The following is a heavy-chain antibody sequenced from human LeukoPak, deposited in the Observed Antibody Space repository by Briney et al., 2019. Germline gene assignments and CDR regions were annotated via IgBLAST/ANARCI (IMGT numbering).Heavy chain of an antibody. CDR1: GYTFTSYY. CDR3: ASYGGNPSAYYYGIDV. D-gene: IGHD4-23*01. V-gene: IGHV1-46*01. Sequence: ASVKVSCKASGYTFTSYYMHWVRQAPGQGLEWMGIINPSGGSTSYAQKFQGRVTMTRDTSTSTVYMELSSLRSEDTAVYYCASYGGNPSAYYYGIDVWGQGTTVTVSS. CDR2: INPSGGST. J-gene: IGHJ6*02.